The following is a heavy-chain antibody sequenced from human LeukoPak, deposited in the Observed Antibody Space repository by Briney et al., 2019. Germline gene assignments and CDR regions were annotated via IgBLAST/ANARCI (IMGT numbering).Heavy chain of an antibody. D-gene: IGHD5-18*01. CDR2: INPNSGDT. Sequence: GASVKVSCKASGYTFTGFYMHWVRQAPGQGLEWMGWINPNSGDTNYVQKFQGRVTMTRDTSISTAYMELSRLRSEDTAVYYCARANVDTAFFTVVFYTHLGDWGQGTLVTVSS. J-gene: IGHJ4*02. CDR1: GYTFTGFY. CDR3: ARANVDTAFFTVVFYTHLGD. V-gene: IGHV1-2*02.